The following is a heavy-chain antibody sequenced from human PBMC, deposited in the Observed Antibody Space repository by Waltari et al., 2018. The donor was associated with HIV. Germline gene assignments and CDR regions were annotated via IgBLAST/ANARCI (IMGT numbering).Heavy chain of an antibody. D-gene: IGHD6-19*01. CDR1: AFPFRGYW. J-gene: IGHJ4*02. CDR2: INQDGGDK. Sequence: VQSVESGGGLVQSGWSLRFCFVASAFPFRGYWMSWVRQAPGKGLVWVANINQDGGDKYYVESVKARFTISRDNAKNSLYLKMNSLRAEDTTLYYCARDYASSVAGTGYWGQRTLVTVSS. CDR3: ARDYASSVAGTGY. V-gene: IGHV3-7*01.